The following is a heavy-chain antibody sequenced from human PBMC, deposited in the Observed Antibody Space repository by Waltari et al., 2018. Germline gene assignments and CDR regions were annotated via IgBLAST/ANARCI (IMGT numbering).Heavy chain of an antibody. D-gene: IGHD3-22*01. CDR3: ARRRYYDSSGYYLDY. V-gene: IGHV4-59*08. J-gene: IGHJ4*02. CDR1: GDSIRRYY. Sequence: QVQLQESGPGLVKPSETLSLTCTVSGDSIRRYYWSWIRQPPGTGLEWIGYVYYTGSTNYNPSLKSRVTISVDASKNQFSLKLSSMTAADTAMYYCARRRYYDSSGYYLDYWGQGTLVTVSS. CDR2: VYYTGST.